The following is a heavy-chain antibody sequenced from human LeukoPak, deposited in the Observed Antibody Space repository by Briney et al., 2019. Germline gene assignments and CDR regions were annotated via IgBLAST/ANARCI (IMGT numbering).Heavy chain of an antibody. J-gene: IGHJ4*02. V-gene: IGHV1-18*01. CDR1: GYTFASYG. D-gene: IGHD3-22*01. Sequence: ASVKVSCKASGYTFASYGISWVRQAPGQGLEWMGWISAYNGNTNYAQKLQGRVTMTTDTSTSTAYMELRSLRSHDTAVYYCARNNYYDSSGPFDYWGQGTLVTVSS. CDR2: ISAYNGNT. CDR3: ARNNYYDSSGPFDY.